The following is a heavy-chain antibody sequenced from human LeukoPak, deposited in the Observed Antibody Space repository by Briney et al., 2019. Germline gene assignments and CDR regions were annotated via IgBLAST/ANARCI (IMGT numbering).Heavy chain of an antibody. D-gene: IGHD4-23*01. CDR1: GYTFTSYD. CDR2: MNPNSGNT. CDR3: ARVLAQATVVTWLRDVDAFDI. V-gene: IGHV1-8*01. J-gene: IGHJ3*02. Sequence: GASVKVSCKASGYTFTSYDINWVRQATGQGLERMGWMNPNSGNTGYAQKFQGRVTMTRNTSISTAYMELSSLRSEDTAVYYCARVLAQATVVTWLRDVDAFDIWGQGTMVTVSS.